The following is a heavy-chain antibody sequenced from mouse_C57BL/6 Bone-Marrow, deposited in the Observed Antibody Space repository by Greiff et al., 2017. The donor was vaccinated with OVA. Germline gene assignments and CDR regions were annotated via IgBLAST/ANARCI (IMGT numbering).Heavy chain of an antibody. CDR3: ARAPAQAIYYFDY. V-gene: IGHV3-6*01. J-gene: IGHJ2*01. D-gene: IGHD3-2*02. CDR1: GYSITSGYY. CDR2: ISYDGSN. Sequence: EVQLQESGPGLVKPSQSLSLTCSVTGYSITSGYYWNWIRQFPGNKLEWMGYISYDGSNNYNPSLKNRISITRDTSKNQFFLKLNSVTTEDTATYYCARAPAQAIYYFDYWGQGTTLTVSS.